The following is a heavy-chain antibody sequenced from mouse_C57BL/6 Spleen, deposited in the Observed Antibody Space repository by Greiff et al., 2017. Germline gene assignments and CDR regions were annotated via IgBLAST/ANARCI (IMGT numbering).Heavy chain of an antibody. CDR1: GFTFSSYA. CDR3: ARDPGGFLAWFAY. Sequence: EVKLMESGGGLVKPGGSLKLSCAASGFTFSSYAMSWVRQTPEKRLECVATISDGGSYTYYPDNVKGRFTISRDNAKNNLYLQMSHLKSEDTAMYYCARDPGGFLAWFAYWGQGTLVTVSA. V-gene: IGHV5-4*01. J-gene: IGHJ3*01. CDR2: ISDGGSYT.